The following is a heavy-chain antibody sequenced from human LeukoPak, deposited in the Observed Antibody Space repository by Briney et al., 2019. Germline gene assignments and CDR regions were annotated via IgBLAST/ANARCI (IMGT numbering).Heavy chain of an antibody. D-gene: IGHD3-16*01. CDR2: INTYNGNT. CDR3: ARGGPAARLVTFGGVTEY. V-gene: IGHV1-18*01. Sequence: ASVKVSCKASGYTFTSYGISWVRQAPGQGLEWMGWINTYNGNTNYAQNLHGRVTMTTDTSTSTAYMELRSLRSDDTAVYYCARGGPAARLVTFGGVTEYWGQGTLVTVSS. CDR1: GYTFTSYG. J-gene: IGHJ4*02.